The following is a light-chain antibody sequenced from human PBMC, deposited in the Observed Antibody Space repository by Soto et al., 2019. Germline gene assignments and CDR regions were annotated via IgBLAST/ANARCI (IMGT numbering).Light chain of an antibody. CDR1: QDITND. V-gene: IGKV1-33*01. CDR2: EAS. CDR3: QQYDNVPLT. Sequence: DIQMTQSPSSLSASVGDRVTITCQASQDITNDLNWYQQKPGKAPKVLIYEASNLETGVPSRFSGSGSGTDFTFTISSVQPEDIATYFCQQYDNVPLTFGGGTKVEIK. J-gene: IGKJ4*01.